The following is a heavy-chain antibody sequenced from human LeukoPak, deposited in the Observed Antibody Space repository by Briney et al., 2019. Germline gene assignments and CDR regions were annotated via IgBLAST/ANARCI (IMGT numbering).Heavy chain of an antibody. CDR2: IRFDEIKK. CDR3: AKEGDYYGSGSYRDGFDI. Sequence: PGGSLRLSCVASGFTFSSYGIHWVRQTPGKGLEWVAFIRFDEIKKYYADSVKGRFTISRDSFKNTLYLQMNSLRPEDTAVYYCAKEGDYYGSGSYRDGFDIWGQGTRATVSS. D-gene: IGHD3-10*01. V-gene: IGHV3-30*02. CDR1: GFTFSSYG. J-gene: IGHJ3*02.